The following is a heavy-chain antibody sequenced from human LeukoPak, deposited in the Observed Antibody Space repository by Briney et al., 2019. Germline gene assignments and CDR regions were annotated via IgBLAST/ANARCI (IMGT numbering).Heavy chain of an antibody. J-gene: IGHJ6*03. D-gene: IGHD6-19*01. V-gene: IGHV3-23*01. CDR3: AKGLTVAGTSYFYYMDV. CDR1: GFTFSSYA. Sequence: GGSLRLSCAASGFTFSSYAMSWVRQAPGKGLEWVSAISGSGSSTYYAGSVKGRFTISRGNSKNTLYLQMNSLRAEDTAVYYCAKGLTVAGTSYFYYMDVWGKGTTVTVSS. CDR2: ISGSGSST.